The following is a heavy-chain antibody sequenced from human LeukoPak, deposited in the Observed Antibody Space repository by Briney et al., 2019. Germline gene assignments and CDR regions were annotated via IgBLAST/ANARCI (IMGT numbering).Heavy chain of an antibody. J-gene: IGHJ4*02. Sequence: GGSLRLSCAASGFAFSSFWMSWVRQTPGKGLEWVANIHQDGSSEVYVDSVKGRFTISRDNSKNTLYLQMNSLRAEDTAVYYCANPYPYYYDSSGYPLRTLDFWGQGTLVTVSS. CDR3: ANPYPYYYDSSGYPLRTLDF. CDR1: GFAFSSFW. D-gene: IGHD3-22*01. V-gene: IGHV3-7*05. CDR2: IHQDGSSE.